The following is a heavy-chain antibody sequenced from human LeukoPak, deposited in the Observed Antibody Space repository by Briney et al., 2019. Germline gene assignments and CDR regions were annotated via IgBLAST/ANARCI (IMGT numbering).Heavy chain of an antibody. CDR1: GYTFTSYD. D-gene: IGHD6-13*01. J-gene: IGHJ5*02. CDR2: MNPNSGNT. V-gene: IGHV1-8*02. Sequence: ASVKVSCKASGYTFTSYDINWVRQATGQGLEWMGWMNPNSGNTGYAQKFQGRVTMTRDTSISTAYMELSRLRSEDTAVYYCAKGGSWYCGDWFDPWGQGTLVTVSS. CDR3: AKGGSWYCGDWFDP.